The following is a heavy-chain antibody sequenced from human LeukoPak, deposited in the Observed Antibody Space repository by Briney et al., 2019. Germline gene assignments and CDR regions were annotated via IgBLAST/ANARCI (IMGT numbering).Heavy chain of an antibody. J-gene: IGHJ6*03. Sequence: SETLSLTCAVYGGSFSGYYWIWLRQPPGKGLEWLGEINHSGSTNYNPSLKSRVTILVDTSKNQFALNLSSVTAADTAIYYCAGLVVGATLGGYYYYYYYMDVWGKGTTVTVSS. CDR2: INHSGST. CDR3: AGLVVGATLGGYYYYYYYMDV. V-gene: IGHV4-34*01. D-gene: IGHD1-26*01. CDR1: GGSFSGYY.